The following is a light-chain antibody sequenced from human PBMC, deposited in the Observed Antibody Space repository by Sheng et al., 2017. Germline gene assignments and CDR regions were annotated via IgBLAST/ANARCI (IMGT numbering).Light chain of an antibody. CDR3: SSYTVGSTVAV. CDR2: DVT. CDR1: SSDIGGYDY. J-gene: IGLJ3*02. Sequence: SVSGSPGQSITISCTGTSSDIGGYDYVSWYQQYPGKVPKLMIYDVTVRPSGVSNRFSGSKSGNTASLTISGLQSEDEADYYCSSYTVGSTVAVFGGGTRVTVL. V-gene: IGLV2-14*03.